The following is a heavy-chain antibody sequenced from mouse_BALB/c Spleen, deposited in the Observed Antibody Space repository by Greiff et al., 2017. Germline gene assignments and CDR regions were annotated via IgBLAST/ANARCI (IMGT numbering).Heavy chain of an antibody. CDR3: AMSGGIGNYDAMDY. J-gene: IGHJ4*01. CDR1: GYSFTGYY. V-gene: IGHV1-34*01. CDR2: VNPNNGGT. D-gene: IGHD2-1*01. Sequence: EVQGVESGAELVRPGTSVKMSCKASGYSFTGYYMHWVKQSHGKSLEWIGRVNPNNGGTSYNQKFKGKAILTVDKSSSTAYMELRSLTSEDSAVYYCAMSGGIGNYDAMDYWGQGTSVTVSS.